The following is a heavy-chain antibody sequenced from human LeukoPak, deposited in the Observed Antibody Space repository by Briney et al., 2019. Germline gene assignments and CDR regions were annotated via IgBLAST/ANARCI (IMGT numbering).Heavy chain of an antibody. CDR2: IRSKANSYAT. D-gene: IGHD6-19*01. Sequence: GGSLRLSCAASGFTFSGSAMHWVRQASGKGLEWVGRIRSKANSYATAYAASVKGRFTISRDDSKNTAYLQMNGLKTEDTAVYYCTRHEIAVAGSIDYWGQGTLVTVSS. V-gene: IGHV3-73*01. J-gene: IGHJ4*02. CDR3: TRHEIAVAGSIDY. CDR1: GFTFSGSA.